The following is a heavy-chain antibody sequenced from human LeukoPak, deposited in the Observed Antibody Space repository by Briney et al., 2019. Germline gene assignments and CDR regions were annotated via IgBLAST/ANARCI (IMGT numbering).Heavy chain of an antibody. D-gene: IGHD2-15*01. Sequence: GRSLRLSCAASGFTFSSYWMHWVRQAPGKGLVWVSRINSDGSSTSYADSVKGRFTISRDNAKNTLYLQMNSLRAEDTAMYYCTTGTCSGGSCSSSYWGQGTLVTVSS. V-gene: IGHV3-74*01. CDR2: INSDGSST. CDR1: GFTFSSYW. J-gene: IGHJ4*02. CDR3: TTGTCSGGSCSSSY.